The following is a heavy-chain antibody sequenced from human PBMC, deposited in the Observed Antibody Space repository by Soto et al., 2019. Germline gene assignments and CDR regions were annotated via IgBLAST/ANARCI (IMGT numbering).Heavy chain of an antibody. CDR3: GTPRSPNPREACDS. CDR2: INPNSGGT. Sequence: ASVKVSCKASGYTFTRHNVHWVRQAPGQGLEWMGGINPNSGGTKYAQKFQGRVTMTRDTSITTAYMELNSLRSDDTAVYYWGTPRSPNPREACDSRGQGTMGTLSS. V-gene: IGHV1-2*02. J-gene: IGHJ4*03. D-gene: IGHD2-21*01. CDR1: GYTFTRHN.